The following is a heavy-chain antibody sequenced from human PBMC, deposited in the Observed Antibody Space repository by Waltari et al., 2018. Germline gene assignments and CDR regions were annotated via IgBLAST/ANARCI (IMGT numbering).Heavy chain of an antibody. D-gene: IGHD6-13*01. CDR3: ALTEVAAAGTRVY. Sequence: QVTLKESGPALVKPTQTLTLTCTFPGFSLSTSGMRVSWIRQPPGKALEWLARIDWDDDKFYSTSLKTRLTISKDTSKNQVVLTMTNMDPVDTATYYCALTEVAAAGTRVYWGQGTLVTVSS. J-gene: IGHJ4*02. CDR1: GFSLSTSGMR. V-gene: IGHV2-70*04. CDR2: IDWDDDK.